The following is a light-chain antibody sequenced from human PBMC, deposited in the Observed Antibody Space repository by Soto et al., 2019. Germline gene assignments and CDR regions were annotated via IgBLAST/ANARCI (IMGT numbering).Light chain of an antibody. Sequence: QSVLTQPPSASGSPGQSVTISCTGTSSDVGAYNYVSWYQQYPGKAPQLMIYEVTKRPSGVPDRFSGSKSGNTASLTVSGLQADDEADYYCSSYAGINNLGLFGTGTKLTVL. CDR1: SSDVGAYNY. CDR2: EVT. CDR3: SSYAGINNLGL. J-gene: IGLJ1*01. V-gene: IGLV2-8*01.